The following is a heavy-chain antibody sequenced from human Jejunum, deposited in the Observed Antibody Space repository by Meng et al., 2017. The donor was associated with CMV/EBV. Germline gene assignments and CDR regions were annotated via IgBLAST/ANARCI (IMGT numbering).Heavy chain of an antibody. Sequence: VSGGSIRSSYWSWIRQPPGKGLEWMGHVYYSGSATYSPSLRSRVSISLDMSKNQFSLKLRSVTAADTAVYFCARGLGHASNNSHDYWGQGTLVTVSS. V-gene: IGHV4-59*01. CDR3: ARGLGHASNNSHDY. J-gene: IGHJ4*02. CDR1: GGSIRSSY. D-gene: IGHD1-1*01. CDR2: VYYSGSA.